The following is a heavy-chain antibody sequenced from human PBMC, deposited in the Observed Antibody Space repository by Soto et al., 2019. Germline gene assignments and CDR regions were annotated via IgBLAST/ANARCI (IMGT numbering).Heavy chain of an antibody. V-gene: IGHV4-61*01. CDR1: GGSVSSGSYY. CDR2: IYYSGST. Sequence: QVQLQESGPGLMKPSETLSLTCTVSGGSVSSGSYYWSWIRQPPGKGLEWIGYIYYSGSTNYNPSLKSRVTISVDTSKNQFSLKLSSVTAADTAVYYCARVTSDTDFDYWGQGTLVTVSS. J-gene: IGHJ4*02. CDR3: ARVTSDTDFDY.